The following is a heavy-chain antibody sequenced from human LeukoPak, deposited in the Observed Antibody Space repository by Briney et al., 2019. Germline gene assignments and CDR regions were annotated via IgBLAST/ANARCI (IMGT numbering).Heavy chain of an antibody. V-gene: IGHV3-21*01. CDR1: GFTFSSYA. Sequence: GGSLRLSCAASGFTFSSYAMSWVRQAPGKGLEWVSSISSSSSYIYYADSVKGRFTISRDNAKNSLYLQMNSLRAEDTAVYYCANQFLGGDFDIWGQGIMVTVSS. CDR2: ISSSSSYI. CDR3: ANQFLGGDFDI. D-gene: IGHD3-10*01. J-gene: IGHJ3*02.